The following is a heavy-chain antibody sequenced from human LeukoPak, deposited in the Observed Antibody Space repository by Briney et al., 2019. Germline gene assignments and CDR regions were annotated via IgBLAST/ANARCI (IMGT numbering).Heavy chain of an antibody. D-gene: IGHD3-3*01. CDR3: ARGGYDFWSGYYPPKGMDV. V-gene: IGHV1-8*01. CDR2: MNPKSGNT. J-gene: IGHJ6*02. Sequence: GASVKVSFKASGYTFTKYDINWVGQAAGEGLEGMGWMNPKSGNTGYAQKFQGRVTMTRNTSISTAYMELSSLRSEDTAVYYCARGGYDFWSGYYPPKGMDVWGQGTTVTVSS. CDR1: GYTFTKYD.